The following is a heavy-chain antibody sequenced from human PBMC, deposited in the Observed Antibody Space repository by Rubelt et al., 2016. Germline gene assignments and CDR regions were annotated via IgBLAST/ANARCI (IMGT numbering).Heavy chain of an antibody. D-gene: IGHD3-3*01. CDR3: ARGRFLEWLPPDY. CDR2: IYYSGST. V-gene: IGHV4-39*01. CDR1: GGSISSSSYY. Sequence: QLQLQESGPGLVKLSETLSLTCTVSGGSISSSSYYWGWIRQPPGNGLEWIGSIYYSGSTYYNPSLKSRVSISVDTAKNQFALKLRSVTAADTSVYYCARGRFLEWLPPDYWGQGTLVTVSS. J-gene: IGHJ4*02.